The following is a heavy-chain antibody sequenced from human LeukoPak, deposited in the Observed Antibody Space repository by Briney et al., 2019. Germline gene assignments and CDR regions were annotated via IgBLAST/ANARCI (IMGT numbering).Heavy chain of an antibody. CDR3: AASRWSGALDF. CDR2: IDRDGFPT. Sequence: GGSLRLSCAASGFIFRDYWMLWVRQAPGKGLIWVSRIDRDGFPTIYADSVKGRFTVSRNNARNTLYLQMNNLRDDDSAVYYCAASRWSGALDFWGKGSLVSVSS. D-gene: IGHD3-3*01. V-gene: IGHV3-74*01. CDR1: GFIFRDYW. J-gene: IGHJ4*02.